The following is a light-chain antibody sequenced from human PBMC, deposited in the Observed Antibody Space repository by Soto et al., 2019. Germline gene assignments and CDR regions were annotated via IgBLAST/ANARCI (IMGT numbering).Light chain of an antibody. CDR1: QSISTW. J-gene: IGKJ4*01. Sequence: DIQMTQSPSTLSASVGDRVTITCRASQSISTWLAWYQQRPGKAPNLLIYKASSLESGVPSRFSGSGSGTEFTLTISSLQPDDFATYYCQQYETYPLTFGGGTKVEI. V-gene: IGKV1-5*03. CDR2: KAS. CDR3: QQYETYPLT.